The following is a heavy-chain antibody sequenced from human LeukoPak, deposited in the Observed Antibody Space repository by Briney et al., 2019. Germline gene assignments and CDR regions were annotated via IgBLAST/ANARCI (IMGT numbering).Heavy chain of an antibody. V-gene: IGHV4-39*01. CDR1: GGSISSSSYY. D-gene: IGHD6-13*01. CDR3: ARRIAAARFDP. Sequence: SETLSLTCTVSGGSISSSSYYWGWIRQPPGKGLEWIGSIYYSGSTYYNPSLKSRVTISVDTSKNQFSLKLSSVTAADTAVYYCARRIAAARFDPWGQGTLVTVSS. J-gene: IGHJ5*02. CDR2: IYYSGST.